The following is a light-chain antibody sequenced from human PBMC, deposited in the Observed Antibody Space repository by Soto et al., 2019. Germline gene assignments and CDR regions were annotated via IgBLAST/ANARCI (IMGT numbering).Light chain of an antibody. CDR3: QPYNSYSRA. V-gene: IGKV1-5*03. J-gene: IGKJ1*01. CDR1: QSISGW. CDR2: KAS. Sequence: IQMTQSPSTLSASVGDRVTITCRASQSISGWLAWYQQKPGKAPNLLIYKASTLQSGVPLSFGATGSESEFTLAISSLQADDFASDYCQPYNSYSRAFGQGTKVEIK.